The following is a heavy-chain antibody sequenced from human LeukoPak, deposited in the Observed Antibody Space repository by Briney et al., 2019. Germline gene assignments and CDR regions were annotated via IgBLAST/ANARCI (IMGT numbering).Heavy chain of an antibody. CDR3: AREFVGFGALDY. CDR2: IYYSGGT. V-gene: IGHV4-30-4*01. J-gene: IGHJ4*02. D-gene: IGHD3-10*01. Sequence: SETLSLTCTVSGGSISSGDYYWSWIRQPPGKGLEWIGYIYYSGGTYYNPSLKSRVTISVDTSKNQFSLKLSSVTAADTAVYYCAREFVGFGALDYWGQGTLVTVSS. CDR1: GGSISSGDYY.